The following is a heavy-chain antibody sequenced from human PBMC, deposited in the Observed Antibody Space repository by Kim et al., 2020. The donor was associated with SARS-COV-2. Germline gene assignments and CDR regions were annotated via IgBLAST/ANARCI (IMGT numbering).Heavy chain of an antibody. CDR3: AREAYCSGGRCYPVK. Sequence: GGSLRLSCAASGFTFSDFWMHWVRQAPGEGLVWVSRINGNGRSTDYADSVKDRFSLSRDNGQNTVYLQMHGLRGDDTAVYYCAREAYCSGGRCYPVKWGRGTLVTVSS. D-gene: IGHD2-15*01. CDR1: GFTFSDFW. J-gene: IGHJ4*02. V-gene: IGHV3-74*01. CDR2: INGNGRST.